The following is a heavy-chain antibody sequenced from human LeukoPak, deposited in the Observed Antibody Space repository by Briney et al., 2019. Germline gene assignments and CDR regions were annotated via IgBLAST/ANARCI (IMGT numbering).Heavy chain of an antibody. CDR2: IYPGDSDT. J-gene: IGHJ4*02. V-gene: IGHV5-51*01. D-gene: IGHD5-12*01. CDR1: GYSFSIYW. CDR3: ARQDPMALYYFDY. Sequence: GESLKISCKVSGYSFSIYWIAWVRQMPGKGLEWVGIIYPGDSDTRYSPSFQGQVTISVDKSISTAYLQWSSLKASDTAMYYCARQDPMALYYFDYWGQGTLVTVSS.